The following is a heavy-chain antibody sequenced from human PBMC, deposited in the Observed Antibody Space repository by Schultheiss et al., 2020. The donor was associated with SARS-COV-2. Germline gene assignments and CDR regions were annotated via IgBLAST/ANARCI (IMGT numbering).Heavy chain of an antibody. V-gene: IGHV4-34*01. CDR1: GGSFSGYY. Sequence: SQTLSLTCAVYGGSFSGYYWGWIRQPPGRGLEWIGEINHSGSTNYNPSLKSRVTISVDTSKNQFSLKLSSVTAADTAVYYCAIAAAGTMYRFDPWGQGTLVTVSS. CDR2: INHSGST. J-gene: IGHJ5*02. D-gene: IGHD6-13*01. CDR3: AIAAAGTMYRFDP.